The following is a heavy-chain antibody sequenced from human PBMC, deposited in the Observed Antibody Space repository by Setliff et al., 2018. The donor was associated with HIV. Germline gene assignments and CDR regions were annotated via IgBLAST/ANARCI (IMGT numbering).Heavy chain of an antibody. V-gene: IGHV4-39*02. CDR3: ARAPANYHDSSGFYFGGDYYFDF. Sequence: SETLSLTCAVSGASILSSGGHFWGWIRQPPGRGLEWLATVYFLGNTYLNPSLKGRVAVSVDTSKNHFSLRVTSVTAADTAVYYCARAPANYHDSSGFYFGGDYYFDFWGQGTLVTVSS. D-gene: IGHD3-22*01. CDR2: VYFLGNT. CDR1: GASILSSGGHF. J-gene: IGHJ4*02.